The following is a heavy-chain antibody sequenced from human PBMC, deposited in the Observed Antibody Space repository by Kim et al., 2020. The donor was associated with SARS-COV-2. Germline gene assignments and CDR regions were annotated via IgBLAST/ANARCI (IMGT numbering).Heavy chain of an antibody. Sequence: GGSLRLSCAASGFTFDDYAMHWVRQAPGKGLEWVSLISGDGGSTYYADSVKGRFTISRDNSKNSLYLQMNSLRTEDTALYYCAKDISGEGAMVRENWYFDLWGRGTLVTVSS. D-gene: IGHD5-18*01. V-gene: IGHV3-43*02. CDR3: AKDISGEGAMVRENWYFDL. J-gene: IGHJ2*01. CDR1: GFTFDDYA. CDR2: ISGDGGST.